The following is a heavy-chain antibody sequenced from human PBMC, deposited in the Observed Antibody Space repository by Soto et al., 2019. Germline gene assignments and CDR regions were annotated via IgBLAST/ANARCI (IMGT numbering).Heavy chain of an antibody. D-gene: IGHD6-19*01. Sequence: GGSLRLSCVGSGFVFKNFAINWVRQPPGKGLEWVSVIRGTGLNTYYAASVKGRFNISRDNSRNTLYLQMNSLRTEDTAVYYCARSREVIVSAGSFDYWGQGTLVTVSS. CDR3: ARSREVIVSAGSFDY. CDR1: GFVFKNFA. V-gene: IGHV3-23*01. J-gene: IGHJ4*02. CDR2: IRGTGLNT.